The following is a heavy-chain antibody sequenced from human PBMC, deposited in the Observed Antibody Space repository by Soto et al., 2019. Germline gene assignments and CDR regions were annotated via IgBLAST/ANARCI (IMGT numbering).Heavy chain of an antibody. CDR1: GGTFSSYA. CDR2: IIPIFVTA. V-gene: IGHV1-69*13. CDR3: ASCTYPGIADDT. Sequence: SVKVSCNASGGTFSSYAISWVRHAPGQGLEWLGGIIPIFVTANYAQKFQGRVTITADESTCTAYTDMSSLRPEDTAVYYCASCTYPGIADDTWGQGTLVTVSS. J-gene: IGHJ5*02. D-gene: IGHD6-13*01.